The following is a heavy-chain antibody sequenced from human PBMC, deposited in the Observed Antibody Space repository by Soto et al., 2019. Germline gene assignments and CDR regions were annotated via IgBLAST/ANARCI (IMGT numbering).Heavy chain of an antibody. J-gene: IGHJ5*02. V-gene: IGHV1-2*02. CDR3: AKEYSSPAAWFDP. CDR1: GYTFTDYH. Sequence: QVQLVQTGSEVKKTGASVKVSCKASGYTFTDYHIHWVRQAPGQGLEWMGWINPNTGATNYAQNFHGRVTMTRDTSVSTLYMELSRLKSDDTAVYYCAKEYSSPAAWFDPWGQGTLVTVSS. CDR2: INPNTGAT. D-gene: IGHD6-19*01.